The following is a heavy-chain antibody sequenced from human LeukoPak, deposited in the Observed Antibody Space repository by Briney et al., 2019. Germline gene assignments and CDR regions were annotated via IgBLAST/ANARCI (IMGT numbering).Heavy chain of an antibody. CDR2: IYPGDSDT. V-gene: IGHV5-51*01. J-gene: IGHJ5*02. CDR1: GYSFTSYW. D-gene: IGHD3-10*01. CDR3: ARRGVTTVVGGNWFDP. Sequence: GESLKISCKGSGYSFTSYWIGWVRQMPGKGLEWMGIIYPGDSDTRYSPSFQGQVTISADKSISTASLQWSSLKASDTAMYYCARRGVTTVVGGNWFDPWGQGTLVTVSS.